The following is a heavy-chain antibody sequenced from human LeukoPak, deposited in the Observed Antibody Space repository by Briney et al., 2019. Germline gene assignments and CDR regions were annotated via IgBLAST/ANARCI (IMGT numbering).Heavy chain of an antibody. J-gene: IGHJ4*02. CDR2: ISSSGSTI. CDR3: ARDSDILTGYGDFDY. Sequence: QPGGSLRLSCAASGFTFSSYEMNWVRQAPGKGLEWVSYISSSGSTIYYADSVKGRFTISRDNAKNSLYLQMNSLRAEDTAVYHCARDSDILTGYGDFDYWGQGTLVTVSS. D-gene: IGHD3-9*01. V-gene: IGHV3-48*03. CDR1: GFTFSSYE.